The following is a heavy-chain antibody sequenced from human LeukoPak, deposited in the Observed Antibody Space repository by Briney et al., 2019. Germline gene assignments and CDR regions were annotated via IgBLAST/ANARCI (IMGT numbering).Heavy chain of an antibody. CDR1: RFTFTIYW. Sequence: GGSLRLSCAASRFTFTIYWMNWVRQAPGKGLIWVARLNNDGTITSYADSVKGRFTISRDNAKNTVYLQMNSLRVEDTAMYFCASVRLPGDAFDIWGQGTRVTVSS. CDR2: LNNDGTIT. J-gene: IGHJ3*02. CDR3: ASVRLPGDAFDI. V-gene: IGHV3-74*01.